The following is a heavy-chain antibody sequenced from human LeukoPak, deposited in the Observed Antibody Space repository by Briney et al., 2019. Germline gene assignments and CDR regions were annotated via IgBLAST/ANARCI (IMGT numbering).Heavy chain of an antibody. Sequence: PGTSLRLSCATSGFTFSSYGMQWVRQAPGKGLEWVALISHDEKKKDYADSVKGRFSISRDNSRNTLYLQMNSLTTEDTAVYYCAKSYCGACYSYFEKWGQGTLVTASS. J-gene: IGHJ4*02. CDR3: AKSYCGACYSYFEK. D-gene: IGHD2-21*02. CDR2: ISHDEKKK. CDR1: GFTFSSYG. V-gene: IGHV3-30*18.